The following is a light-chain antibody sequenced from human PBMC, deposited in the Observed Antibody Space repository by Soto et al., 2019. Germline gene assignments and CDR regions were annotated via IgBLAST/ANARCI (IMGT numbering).Light chain of an antibody. CDR2: DAS. CDR1: QSVGSY. Sequence: EIVLTQSPVTLSLSPGERATLSCRASQSVGSYFAWYQQKPGQAPRLLIYDASRRATGIPARFSGSGSGTDFTLTISSLEPEDFAVYDCQQRSDWPSTFGGGTRVEIK. V-gene: IGKV3-11*01. J-gene: IGKJ4*01. CDR3: QQRSDWPST.